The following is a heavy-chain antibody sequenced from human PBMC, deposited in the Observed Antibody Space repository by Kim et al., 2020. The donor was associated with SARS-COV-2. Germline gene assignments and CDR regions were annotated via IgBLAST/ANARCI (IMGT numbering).Heavy chain of an antibody. CDR3: ARLERLLKFSLDY. Sequence: SQTLSLTCTVSGGSISSSAYYWGWIRQPPGKGLEWIGSIYYSGSTYYNPSLKSRVTISVDTSKNQFSLKLSSVTAADTAVYYCARLERLLKFSLDYWGQGTLVTVSS. V-gene: IGHV4-39*01. J-gene: IGHJ4*02. CDR1: GGSISSSAYY. D-gene: IGHD2-15*01. CDR2: IYYSGST.